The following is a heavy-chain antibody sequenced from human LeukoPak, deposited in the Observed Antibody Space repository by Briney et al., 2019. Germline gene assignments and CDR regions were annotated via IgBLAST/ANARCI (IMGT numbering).Heavy chain of an antibody. Sequence: GGSLRLSCAASGFTFSDYYMSWIRQAPGKGLEWVSYISSSGSTIYYADSVKGRFTISRDNAKNSLYLQMNSLRAEDTAVYYCARNYYDSSGPWYYYYMDVWGKGTTVTISS. CDR1: GFTFSDYY. J-gene: IGHJ6*03. CDR2: ISSSGSTI. CDR3: ARNYYDSSGPWYYYYMDV. V-gene: IGHV3-11*04. D-gene: IGHD3-22*01.